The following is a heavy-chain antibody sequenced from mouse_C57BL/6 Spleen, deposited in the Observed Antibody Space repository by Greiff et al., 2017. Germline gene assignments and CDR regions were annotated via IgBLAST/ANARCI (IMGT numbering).Heavy chain of an antibody. CDR2: INPSSGYT. V-gene: IGHV1-7*01. Sequence: VQLQQSGAELAKPGASVKLSCKASGYTFTSYWMHWVKQRPGQGLEWIGYINPSSGYTKYNQKFKDKATLTADKSSSTAYMQLSSLTYEDSAVYYCARSAYSNFAWFAYWGQETLVTVSA. CDR1: GYTFTSYW. D-gene: IGHD2-5*01. J-gene: IGHJ3*01. CDR3: ARSAYSNFAWFAY.